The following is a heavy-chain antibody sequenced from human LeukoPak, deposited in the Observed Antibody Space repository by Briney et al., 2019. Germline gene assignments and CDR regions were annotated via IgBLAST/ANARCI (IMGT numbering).Heavy chain of an antibody. CDR2: IYYSGIT. CDR3: ARDSGHRRSLDV. V-gene: IGHV4-59*01. CDR1: GGSISSYY. Sequence: SETLSLTCTVLGGSISSYYWSWIRQPPGKGLEWTGYIYYSGITNYNSSLKSRVTISVDTSGNQFSLKLSSVTAADTAVYYCARDSGHRRSLDVWGQGTTVTVSS. J-gene: IGHJ6*02.